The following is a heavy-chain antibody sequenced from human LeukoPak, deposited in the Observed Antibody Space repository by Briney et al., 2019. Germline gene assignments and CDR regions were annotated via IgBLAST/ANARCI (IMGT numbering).Heavy chain of an antibody. J-gene: IGHJ4*02. V-gene: IGHV3-53*01. CDR2: IYSGGST. CDR1: GFTVSSNY. D-gene: IGHD2-2*01. Sequence: PGGSPRLSCAASGFTVSSNYMSWVRQAPGKELEWVSVIYSGGSTYYADSVKGRFTISRDNSKNTLYLQMNSLRAEDTAVYYCATALYCSSTNCYLDYWGQGTLVTVSS. CDR3: ATALYCSSTNCYLDY.